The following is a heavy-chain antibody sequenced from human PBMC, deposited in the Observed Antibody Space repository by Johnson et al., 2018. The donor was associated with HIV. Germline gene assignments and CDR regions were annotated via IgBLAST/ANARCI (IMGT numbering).Heavy chain of an antibody. CDR1: GFTVSSNY. D-gene: IGHD6-13*01. CDR2: IYSGGST. J-gene: IGHJ3*02. Sequence: VQLVESGGGLVQPGGSLRLSCAASGFTVSSNYMSWVRQAPGKGLEWVPVIYSGGSTYYADSVKGRFTISRDNSKNTLYLQMNSLRAEDTAVYYCAREAPGYSSSWYGEDAFDIWGQGTLVTVSS. CDR3: AREAPGYSSSWYGEDAFDI. V-gene: IGHV3-66*02.